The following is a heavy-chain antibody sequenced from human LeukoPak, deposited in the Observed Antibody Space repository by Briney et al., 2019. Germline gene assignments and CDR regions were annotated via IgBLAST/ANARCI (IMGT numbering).Heavy chain of an antibody. Sequence: GGSLRLSCAASGCTFSSYGMHWVRQAPGKGLEWVAVIWYGGSNKYYADSVKGRFTISRDNSKNTLYLQMNSLRAEDTAVYYCAKASQSGYYYYMDVWGKGTTVTVSS. D-gene: IGHD6-6*01. CDR2: IWYGGSNK. J-gene: IGHJ6*03. CDR3: AKASQSGYYYYMDV. V-gene: IGHV3-30*02. CDR1: GCTFSSYG.